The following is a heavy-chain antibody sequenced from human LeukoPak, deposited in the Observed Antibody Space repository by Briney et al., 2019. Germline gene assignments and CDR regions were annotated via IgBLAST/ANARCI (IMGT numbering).Heavy chain of an antibody. V-gene: IGHV1-8*03. D-gene: IGHD1-26*01. CDR3: ARGPWGNSGSCYYYYYYMDV. CDR1: GYTFTSYD. J-gene: IGHJ6*03. Sequence: PAASVKVSCKASGYTFTSYDINWVRQATGQGLEWMGWMNPNSGNTGYAQKFQGRVTITRNTSISTAYMELSSLSSEDTAVYYCARGPWGNSGSCYYYYYYMDVWAKGTTVTVSS. CDR2: MNPNSGNT.